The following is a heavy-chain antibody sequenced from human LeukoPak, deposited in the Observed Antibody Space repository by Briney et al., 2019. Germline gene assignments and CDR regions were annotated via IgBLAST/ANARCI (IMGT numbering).Heavy chain of an antibody. CDR1: GFTFSSYA. D-gene: IGHD3-22*01. V-gene: IGHV3-30-3*01. Sequence: GGSLTLSCAASGFTFSSYAMHWVRQAPGKGLEWVAVISYDGSNKYYADSVKGRFTISRDNSKNTLYLQMNSLRAEDTAVYYCARAPQIVVVIDYWGQGTLVTVSS. J-gene: IGHJ4*02. CDR2: ISYDGSNK. CDR3: ARAPQIVVVIDY.